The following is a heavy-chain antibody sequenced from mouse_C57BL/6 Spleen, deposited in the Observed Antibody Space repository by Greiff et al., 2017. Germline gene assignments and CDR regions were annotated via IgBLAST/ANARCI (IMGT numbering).Heavy chain of an antibody. Sequence: VQLQQSGAELVRPGASVTLSCKASGYTFTDYEMHWVKQTPVHGLEWIGAIDPETGGTAYNQKFKGKAILTADKSSSTAYMELRSLTSEDSAVYYCTRDSSGYLAWFAYWGQGTLVTVSA. V-gene: IGHV1-15*01. CDR2: IDPETGGT. CDR3: TRDSSGYLAWFAY. J-gene: IGHJ3*01. D-gene: IGHD3-2*02. CDR1: GYTFTDYE.